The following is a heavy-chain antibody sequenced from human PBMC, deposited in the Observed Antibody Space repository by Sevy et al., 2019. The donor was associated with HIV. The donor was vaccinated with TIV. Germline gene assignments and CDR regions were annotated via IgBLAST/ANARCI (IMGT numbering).Heavy chain of an antibody. V-gene: IGHV4-59*01. D-gene: IGHD1-20*01. CDR1: GGSISGYY. CDR3: ARSRVITGTFDY. CDR2: LSYSGST. J-gene: IGHJ4*02. Sequence: SETLSLTCTVSGGSISGYYWSWIRQPPGKGLEWIGYLSYSGSTNNNPSLKSRVTISVDTSKNELSLKLSSVTAADTAVYCCARSRVITGTFDYWGQGTLVTVSS.